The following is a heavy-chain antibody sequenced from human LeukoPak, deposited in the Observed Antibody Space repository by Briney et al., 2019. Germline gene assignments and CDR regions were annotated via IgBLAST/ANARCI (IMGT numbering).Heavy chain of an antibody. CDR3: ARYSYAETFDY. J-gene: IGHJ4*02. V-gene: IGHV3-74*01. CDR1: GFTFSSYW. Sequence: GGSLRLSCAASGFTFSSYWMHWVRQAPGKGLVWVSRINTDGSSTSYADSVKGRFTISRDNAKNALYLQMNSLRAEDTAVYYCARYSYAETFDYWGQGTLVTVSS. D-gene: IGHD5-18*01. CDR2: INTDGSST.